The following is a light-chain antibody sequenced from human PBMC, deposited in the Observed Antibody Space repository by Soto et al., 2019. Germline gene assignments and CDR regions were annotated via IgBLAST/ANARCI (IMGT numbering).Light chain of an antibody. CDR3: AAWDDSVKGAL. V-gene: IGLV1-44*01. J-gene: IGLJ3*02. CDR1: SSNIGSNA. CDR2: SNS. Sequence: QSVLTQPPSASGTPGQRVTISCSGSSSNIGSNAVNWYQQFPGTAPQLLFFSNSRRPSGVPDRFSASKSGTSASLAISGVQSGDEADYYCAAWDDSVKGALFGGGTKLTVL.